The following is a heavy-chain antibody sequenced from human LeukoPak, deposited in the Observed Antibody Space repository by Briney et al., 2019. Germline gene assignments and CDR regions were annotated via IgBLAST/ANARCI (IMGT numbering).Heavy chain of an antibody. CDR1: GGSFSGYY. J-gene: IGHJ4*02. Sequence: SETLSLTCAVYGGSFSGYYCSWIRQPPGKGLEWTGEINHSGSTNYNPSLKSRVTISVDTSKNQFSLKLSSVTAADTAVYYCARSPVGYCSGGSCYRDYWGQGTLVTVSS. V-gene: IGHV4-34*01. CDR2: INHSGST. CDR3: ARSPVGYCSGGSCYRDY. D-gene: IGHD2-15*01.